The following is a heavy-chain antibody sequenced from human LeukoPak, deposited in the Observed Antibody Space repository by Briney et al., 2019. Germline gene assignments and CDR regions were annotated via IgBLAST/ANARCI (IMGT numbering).Heavy chain of an antibody. CDR2: ISYDGSNK. CDR3: ARDMIAGAGTAAEAFDI. V-gene: IGHV3-30-3*01. Sequence: PSGGSLRLSCAASGFTFSSYAMHWVRQAPGKGLEWVAVISYDGSNKYYADSVKGRFTISRDNSKNTLYLQMNSLRAEDTAVYYCARDMIAGAGTAAEAFDIGGQGTMVTVSS. CDR1: GFTFSSYA. J-gene: IGHJ3*02. D-gene: IGHD6-19*01.